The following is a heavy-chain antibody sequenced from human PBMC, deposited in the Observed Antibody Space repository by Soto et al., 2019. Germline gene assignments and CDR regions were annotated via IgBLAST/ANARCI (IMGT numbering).Heavy chain of an antibody. CDR2: ISSSSSYT. V-gene: IGHV3-11*06. Sequence: GGSLRLSCAASGFTFSDYYMSWIRQAPGKGLEWVPYISSSSSYTNYADSVKGRFTISRDNAKNSLYLQMNSLRAEDTAVYYCAGPYSGYDSPFDYWGQGTMVTVSS. CDR1: GFTFSDYY. D-gene: IGHD5-12*01. J-gene: IGHJ4*02. CDR3: AGPYSGYDSPFDY.